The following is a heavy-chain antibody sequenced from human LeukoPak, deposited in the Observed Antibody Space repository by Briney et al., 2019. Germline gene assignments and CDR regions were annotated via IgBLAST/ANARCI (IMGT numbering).Heavy chain of an antibody. V-gene: IGHV4-34*01. CDR1: GGSFSGYY. J-gene: IGHJ4*02. D-gene: IGHD3-16*02. CDR2: INHSGST. Sequence: SETLSLTCAVYGGSFSGYYWSWIRQPPGKGLEWIGEINHSGSTNYNPSLKSRVTISVDSSKTQYSLKLSSVTAADTAVYYCARVKYDYVWGSYRYTGGLRHPFDYWGQGTLVTVSS. CDR3: ARVKYDYVWGSYRYTGGLRHPFDY.